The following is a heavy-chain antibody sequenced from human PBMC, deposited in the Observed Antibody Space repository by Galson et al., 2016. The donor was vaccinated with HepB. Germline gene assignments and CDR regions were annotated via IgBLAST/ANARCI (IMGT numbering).Heavy chain of an antibody. J-gene: IGHJ4*02. CDR2: ISSRGTAI. D-gene: IGHD1-26*01. CDR1: EFRLNDYS. CDR3: ARSVAKWEPLEY. V-gene: IGHV3-48*03. Sequence: SLRLSCAASEFRLNDYSVNWVRQAPGKGLEWLSYISSRGTAIYYVESAMGRFTISRDKAKNSVYLQMNSLRGDDTAVYYCARSVAKWEPLEYWGQGTLVSVSS.